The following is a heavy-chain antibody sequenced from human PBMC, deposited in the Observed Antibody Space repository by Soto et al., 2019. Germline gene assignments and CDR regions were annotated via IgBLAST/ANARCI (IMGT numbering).Heavy chain of an antibody. D-gene: IGHD6-19*01. CDR1: GFTFSTSW. V-gene: IGHV3-7*01. CDR2: IHPGGSEK. Sequence: EVQLVESGGDLVQPGGSLTLSCAASGFTFSTSWLSWVRQAPGKGLEWVAHIHPGGSEKYYLDSVKSRFTISRDNAVNSLYLQMNSLRAEDTAVYYCERQVAAFDSWGQGTLVTVSS. J-gene: IGHJ5*01. CDR3: ERQVAAFDS.